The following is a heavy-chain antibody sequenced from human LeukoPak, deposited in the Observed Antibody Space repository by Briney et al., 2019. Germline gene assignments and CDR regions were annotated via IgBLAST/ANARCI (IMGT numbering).Heavy chain of an antibody. CDR3: ARAREGGSSSWLYYYYGMDV. D-gene: IGHD6-13*01. Sequence: PSETLSLTCAVSGGSISSSNWWSWVRQPPGKGLEWIGEIYHSGSTNYNPSLKSRVTISVDKSKNQFSLKLSSVTAADTAVYYCARAREGGSSSWLYYYYGMDVWGQGTTVTVSS. V-gene: IGHV4-4*02. CDR1: GGSISSSNW. J-gene: IGHJ6*02. CDR2: IYHSGST.